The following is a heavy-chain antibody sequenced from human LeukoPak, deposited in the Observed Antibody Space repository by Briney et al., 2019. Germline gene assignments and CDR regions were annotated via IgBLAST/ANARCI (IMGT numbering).Heavy chain of an antibody. CDR1: GGSISSYY. Sequence: PSETLSLTCTVSGGSISSYYWSWIRQPPGKGLEWIGYIYYSGSTNYNPSLKSRVTISVDTSKNQFSLKLSSVTAADTAVYYCARQPMVRGVITFDYWGQGTLVTVSS. V-gene: IGHV4-59*08. D-gene: IGHD3-10*01. CDR2: IYYSGST. J-gene: IGHJ4*02. CDR3: ARQPMVRGVITFDY.